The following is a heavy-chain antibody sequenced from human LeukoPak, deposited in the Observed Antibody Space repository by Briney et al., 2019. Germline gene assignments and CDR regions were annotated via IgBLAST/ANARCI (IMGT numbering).Heavy chain of an antibody. CDR3: ATGPSGVVVPAAAPGGFDY. CDR1: GGSISSSSYY. CDR2: IYYSGST. D-gene: IGHD2-2*01. J-gene: IGHJ4*02. Sequence: RSSETLSLTCTVSGGSISSSSYYWGWIRQPPGKGLEWIGSIYYSGSTYYNPSLKSRVTISVDTSKNQFSLKLSSVTAADTAVYYCATGPSGVVVPAAAPGGFDYWGQGTLVTVSS. V-gene: IGHV4-39*01.